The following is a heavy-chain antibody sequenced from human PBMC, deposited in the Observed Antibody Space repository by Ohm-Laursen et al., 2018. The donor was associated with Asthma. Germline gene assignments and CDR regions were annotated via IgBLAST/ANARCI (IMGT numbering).Heavy chain of an antibody. CDR3: ARDYNHHSNYVSYYYYGMDV. CDR1: GFTFSSYG. J-gene: IGHJ6*02. V-gene: IGHV3-33*01. CDR2: IWYDGSNK. D-gene: IGHD4-11*01. Sequence: SLRLSCAASGFTFSSYGMHWVRQAPGKGLEWVAVIWYDGSNKSYADSVKGRFTISRDKSKNTLYLQMNSLRAEDTAVYYCARDYNHHSNYVSYYYYGMDVWGQGTTVTVSS.